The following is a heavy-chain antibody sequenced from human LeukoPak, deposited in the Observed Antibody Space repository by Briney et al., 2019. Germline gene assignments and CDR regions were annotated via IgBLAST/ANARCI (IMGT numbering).Heavy chain of an antibody. CDR2: ISAYNGNT. V-gene: IGHV1-18*01. J-gene: IGHJ5*02. Sequence: ASVKVSCKAFGYTFTSYGISWVRQAPGQGLEWMGWISAYNGNTNYAQKLQGRVTMTTDTSTSTAYMELRSLRSDDTAVYYCARDESYGDYNNWFDPWGQGTLVTVSS. CDR3: ARDESYGDYNNWFDP. D-gene: IGHD4-17*01. CDR1: GYTFTSYG.